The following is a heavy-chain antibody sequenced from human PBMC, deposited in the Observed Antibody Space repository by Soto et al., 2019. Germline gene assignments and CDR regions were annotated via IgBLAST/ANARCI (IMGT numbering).Heavy chain of an antibody. CDR2: ISSASSET. V-gene: IGHV3-21*01. CDR1: GFTFSSYA. J-gene: IGHJ4*02. CDR3: ARVAY. Sequence: VGSLRLSCAASGFTFSSYAMSWVRQVPVKVLEWVASISSASSETWYADSVKGRFIISRDNAQNSLFLQMNTLRPEDSAIYYCARVAYWGPGTQVTVSS.